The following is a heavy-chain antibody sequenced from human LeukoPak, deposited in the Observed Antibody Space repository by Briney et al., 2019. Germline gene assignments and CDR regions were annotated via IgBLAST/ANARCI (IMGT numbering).Heavy chain of an antibody. J-gene: IGHJ3*02. D-gene: IGHD2-2*01. CDR2: ISFDGSNK. CDR3: ASPGEIVVVPAAPGGPDAFDI. Sequence: GGSLRLSCAASGFTFSNYAMHWVRQAPGKGLEWVAVISFDGSNKYYADCVKGRFTISRDNSKNTLYLQMNSLTAEDTAVYYCASPGEIVVVPAAPGGPDAFDIWGQGTMVTVSS. V-gene: IGHV3-30*01. CDR1: GFTFSNYA.